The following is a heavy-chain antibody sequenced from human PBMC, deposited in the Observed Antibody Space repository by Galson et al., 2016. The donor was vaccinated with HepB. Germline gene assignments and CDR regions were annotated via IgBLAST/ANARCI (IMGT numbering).Heavy chain of an antibody. V-gene: IGHV3-11*06. J-gene: IGHJ3*02. D-gene: IGHD6-13*01. CDR2: ISSSSTYT. Sequence: SLRLSCAASGFTFSDYYMSWIRQAPGKGLEWVSYISSSSTYTKYADSVKGRFTTSRDNAKNSVYLQMNSLRAEDTAVYYCARRYSSTDDAFDIWGQGTMVTVSS. CDR3: ARRYSSTDDAFDI. CDR1: GFTFSDYY.